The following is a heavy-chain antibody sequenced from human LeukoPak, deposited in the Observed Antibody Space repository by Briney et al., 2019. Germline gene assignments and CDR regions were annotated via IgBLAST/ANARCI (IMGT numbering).Heavy chain of an antibody. D-gene: IGHD6-13*01. Sequence: GGSLRLSCAASGFSFSSYWMHWVRQAPGKGLVWVSHINTDGSSTDYADSVKGRFTISRDNAKNTLYLQMNSLRAEDTAVYYCARRTYISAAGHFDYWGQGTLVTVSP. J-gene: IGHJ4*02. V-gene: IGHV3-74*01. CDR1: GFSFSSYW. CDR2: INTDGSST. CDR3: ARRTYISAAGHFDY.